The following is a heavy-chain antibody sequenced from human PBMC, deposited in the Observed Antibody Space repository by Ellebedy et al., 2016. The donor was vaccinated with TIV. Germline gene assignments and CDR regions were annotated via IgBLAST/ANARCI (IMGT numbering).Heavy chain of an antibody. Sequence: GESLKISCATSGFNFNIFAMSWVRQAPGEGLEWVSAISSSGDSTFYADSVKGRFTVSRGNSENMLYLQMNSLRAADTAVYYSAKGRGGDWFGDTLDDPWGQGTLLTVSS. CDR1: GFNFNIFA. V-gene: IGHV3-23*01. J-gene: IGHJ5*02. D-gene: IGHD3-10*01. CDR2: ISSSGDST. CDR3: AKGRGGDWFGDTLDDP.